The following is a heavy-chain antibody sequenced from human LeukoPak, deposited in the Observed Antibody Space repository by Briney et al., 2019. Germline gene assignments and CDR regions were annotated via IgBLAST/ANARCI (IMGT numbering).Heavy chain of an antibody. CDR1: GFTFSSYS. J-gene: IGHJ4*02. Sequence: GGSLRLSCAASGFTFSSYSMNWVRQAPGKGLEWVSSISSSSSYIYYADSVKGRFTISRDNAKNSLYLQMNSLRAEDTAVYYCATLDCSGYHYFDYWGQGTLVTVSS. CDR2: ISSSSSYI. D-gene: IGHD3-22*01. CDR3: ATLDCSGYHYFDY. V-gene: IGHV3-21*01.